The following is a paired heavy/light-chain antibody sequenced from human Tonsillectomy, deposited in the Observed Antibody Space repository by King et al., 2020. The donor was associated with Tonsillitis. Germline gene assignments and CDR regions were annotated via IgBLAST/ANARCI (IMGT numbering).Light chain of an antibody. Sequence: QSVLTQPPSASGTPGQRVTISCSGSSSSIGTNYVYWYQQLPGTAPKLLIYSNNKRPSGVPDRFSGSKSGTSASLAISGLRSEDEADYYCAAWDDSLSGWLFGGGTKLTVL. V-gene: IGLV1-47*02. CDR1: SSSIGTNY. CDR2: SNN. CDR3: AAWDDSLSGWL. J-gene: IGLJ3*02.
Heavy chain of an antibody. Sequence: QLQLQESGPGLVKPSETLSLICSVSGGSISRSSYYWGWVRQPPGKGLEWIGSIYFSGSTYYNSSLKSRVTISVDTSKNQFSLKLSSVTAADTAVYYCAGLPSSRTEWGQGTLVTVSS. D-gene: IGHD2-2*01. CDR3: AGLPSSRTE. J-gene: IGHJ4*02. CDR1: GGSISRSSYY. CDR2: IYFSGST. V-gene: IGHV4-39*01.